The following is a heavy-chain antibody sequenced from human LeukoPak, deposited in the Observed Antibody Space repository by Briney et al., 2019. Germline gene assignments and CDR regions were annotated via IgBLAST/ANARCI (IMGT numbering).Heavy chain of an antibody. J-gene: IGHJ4*02. CDR2: IWYDGRNK. CDR1: LFTSSSYG. V-gene: IGHV3-33*03. D-gene: IGHD6-13*01. CDR3: AKARDSSGWYDPLDY. Sequence: GRSLRLSSAPSLFTSSSYGMHSGRHAPGKRVGWVALIWYDGRNKYYADSVKGRFTLSRDTSKSTLYLQMNSLRAEDTAVYYCAKARDSSGWYDPLDYWGEGNLVTVSS.